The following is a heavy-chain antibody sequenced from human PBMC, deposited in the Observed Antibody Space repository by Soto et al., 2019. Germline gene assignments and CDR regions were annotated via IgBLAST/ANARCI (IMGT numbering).Heavy chain of an antibody. CDR2: ISYSEIT. CDR3: LRVQDYSRWFDP. CDR1: GGSISSTGHY. D-gene: IGHD4-4*01. Sequence: QLQLQESGPGLVEPSETLSLTCTVSGGSISSTGHYCGWVRQPPGKGQEWIASISYSEITYYNPSHRSHLTMSVDTCKNQISLKLTTVTAADPEVNFFLRVQDYSRWFDPWGQGSLVTVSS. V-gene: IGHV4-39*01. J-gene: IGHJ5*02.